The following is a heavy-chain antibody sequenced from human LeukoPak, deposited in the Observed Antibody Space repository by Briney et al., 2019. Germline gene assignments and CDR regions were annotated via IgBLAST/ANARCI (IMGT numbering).Heavy chain of an antibody. CDR3: AKGYCSGGSCCLDY. D-gene: IGHD2-15*01. Sequence: PGRSLRLSCAAPGFTFDDYAMHWVRQAPGKGLEWVSGISWNSGSICYADSVKGRFTISRDNAKNSLYLQMNSLRAEDMALYYCAKGYCSGGSCCLDYWGQGTLVTVSS. J-gene: IGHJ4*02. V-gene: IGHV3-9*03. CDR2: ISWNSGSI. CDR1: GFTFDDYA.